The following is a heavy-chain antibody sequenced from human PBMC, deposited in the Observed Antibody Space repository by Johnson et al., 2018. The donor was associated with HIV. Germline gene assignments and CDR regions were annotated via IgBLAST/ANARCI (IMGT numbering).Heavy chain of an antibody. CDR1: GFTFSNAW. J-gene: IGHJ3*02. V-gene: IGHV3-15*01. Sequence: VQLVESGGGVVQPGGSLRLSCAASGFTFSNAWMSWVRQAPGKGLEWVGRIKSKTDGGTTDYAAPVQGRFTISRDDSKNTLYLQMNSLKTEDTAVYYCTTGSSGSNAFDIWGQGTMVTVSS. CDR3: TTGSSGSNAFDI. D-gene: IGHD3-22*01. CDR2: IKSKTDGGTT.